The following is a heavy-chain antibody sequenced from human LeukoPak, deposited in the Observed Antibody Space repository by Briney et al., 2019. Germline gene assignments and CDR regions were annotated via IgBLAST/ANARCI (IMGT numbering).Heavy chain of an antibody. Sequence: SVKVSCKASGGTFISYAISGVRQAPGQGLEWVGWISAYNGNTNYAQKLQGRVTMTTNPSTSTAYMELRNLRSDDTAVYYCARSLGAGYNWFDPWGQGTMVTVSS. CDR3: ARSLGAGYNWFDP. V-gene: IGHV1-18*01. D-gene: IGHD3-16*01. J-gene: IGHJ5*02. CDR2: ISAYNGNT. CDR1: GGTFISYA.